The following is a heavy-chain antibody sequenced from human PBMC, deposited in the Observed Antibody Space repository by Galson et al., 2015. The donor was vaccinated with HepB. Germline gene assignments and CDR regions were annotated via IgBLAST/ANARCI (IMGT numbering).Heavy chain of an antibody. J-gene: IGHJ4*02. CDR1: GFSFSDYG. CDR3: TYYCAHRLRFQHFDY. D-gene: IGHD5-18*01. CDR2: IGHDGSYK. V-gene: IGHV3-33*01. Sequence: SLRLSCAASGFSFSDYGMHWVRQAPGKGLEWAAVIGHDGSYKNYADSMKGRFTISRDNSKDTSKNQVVLTVTNMDPVDTATYYCAHRLRFQHFDYWGQGTLVTVSS.